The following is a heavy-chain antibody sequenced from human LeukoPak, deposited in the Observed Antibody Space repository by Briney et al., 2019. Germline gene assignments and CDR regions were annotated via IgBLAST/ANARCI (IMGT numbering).Heavy chain of an antibody. Sequence: GGSLRLSCAASGFTFSSYAMTWVRQAPGKGLEWVSVISTTGGGAYYADSVKGRFTFSRDNSKNTLYLQMNSLRAEDTAVYYCAKSIVAVAGTDYWGQGTLVTVSS. V-gene: IGHV3-23*01. J-gene: IGHJ4*02. CDR2: ISTTGGGA. CDR1: GFTFSSYA. CDR3: AKSIVAVAGTDY. D-gene: IGHD6-19*01.